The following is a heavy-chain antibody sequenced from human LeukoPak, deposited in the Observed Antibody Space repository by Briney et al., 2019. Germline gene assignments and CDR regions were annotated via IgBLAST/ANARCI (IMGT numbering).Heavy chain of an antibody. CDR1: GGSFSGYY. CDR3: ARGNVVVVAATPSTSNWFDP. CDR2: IYYSGST. V-gene: IGHV4-59*08. J-gene: IGHJ5*02. D-gene: IGHD2-15*01. Sequence: SETLSLTCAVYGGSFSGYYWSWIRQPPGKGLEWIGYIYYSGSTNYNPSLKSRVTISVDTSKNQFSLKLSSVTAADTAVYYCARGNVVVVAATPSTSNWFDPWGQGTLVTVSS.